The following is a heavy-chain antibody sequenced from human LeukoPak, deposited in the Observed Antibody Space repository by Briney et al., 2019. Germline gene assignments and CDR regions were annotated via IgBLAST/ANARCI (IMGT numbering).Heavy chain of an antibody. Sequence: GGSLRLSCAVSGLTFSEYWMHWVRQDAGKGLVWVAGISKDGGSAEYADFVKGRCTISRDNAKNTLYLQMNSLTVDDTAVYYCTSGIGTYDYWGLGAQVTVSS. CDR3: TSGIGTYDY. J-gene: IGHJ4*02. V-gene: IGHV3-74*03. CDR1: GLTFSEYW. D-gene: IGHD1-14*01. CDR2: ISKDGGSA.